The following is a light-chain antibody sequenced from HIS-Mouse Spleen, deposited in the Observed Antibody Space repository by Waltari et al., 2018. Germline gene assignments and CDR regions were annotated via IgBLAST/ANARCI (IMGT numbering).Light chain of an antibody. J-gene: IGLJ2*01. CDR2: EDS. CDR1: ALTKKN. V-gene: IGLV3-10*01. CDR3: YSTDSSGNHRV. Sequence: SYELTQPPSVSVSPGQTARITCSGDALTKKNPYWYQQKSGQAPVLVIYEDSKRPSGIPERFSGSSSGTMATLTISGAQVEDEADYYCYSTDSSGNHRVFGGGTKLTVL.